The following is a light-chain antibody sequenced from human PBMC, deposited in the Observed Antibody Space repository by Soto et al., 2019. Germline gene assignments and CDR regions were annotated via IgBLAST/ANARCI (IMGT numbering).Light chain of an antibody. CDR2: DAS. CDR3: QQYKIYSLT. J-gene: IGKJ1*01. Sequence: DIQMTQTPSTLSASVGDRVTITCRASQSISNWVAWYQQKVGRAPKLLLYDASTLETGVPSRFSGSGSGTYFPLTSSRLQPDDFATYYCQQYKIYSLTFGQGTRVEIK. CDR1: QSISNW. V-gene: IGKV1-5*01.